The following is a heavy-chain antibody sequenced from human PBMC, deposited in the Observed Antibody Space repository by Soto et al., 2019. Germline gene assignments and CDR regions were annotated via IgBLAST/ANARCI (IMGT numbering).Heavy chain of an antibody. D-gene: IGHD6-13*01. V-gene: IGHV3-43*02. CDR2: ISGDGGST. CDR1: GFTFDDYA. CDR3: TTAPPRIAAAGVPDF. J-gene: IGHJ4*02. Sequence: GGSLRLSCAASGFTFDDYAMHWVRQAPGKGLEWVSLISGDGGSTYYADSVKGRFTISRDNSKNSLYLQMNSLKTDDTAVDYCTTAPPRIAAAGVPDFWGQGTMVTVSS.